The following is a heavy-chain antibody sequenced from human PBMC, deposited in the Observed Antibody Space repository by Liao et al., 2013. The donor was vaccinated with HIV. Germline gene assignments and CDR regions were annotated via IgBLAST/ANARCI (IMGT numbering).Heavy chain of an antibody. V-gene: IGHV4-59*12. CDR3: ARTDQYYDYWSGYENWFDP. CDR2: IYYSGST. CDR1: GGSISSYY. J-gene: IGHJ5*02. Sequence: QVQLQESGPGLVKPSETLSLTCTVTGGSISSYYWSWIRQPPGKGLEWIGYIYYSGSTNYNPSLKSRVTISVDTSKNQFSLKLSSVTAADTAVYYCARTDQYYDYWSGYENWFDPWGQGTLVTVSS. D-gene: IGHD3-3*01.